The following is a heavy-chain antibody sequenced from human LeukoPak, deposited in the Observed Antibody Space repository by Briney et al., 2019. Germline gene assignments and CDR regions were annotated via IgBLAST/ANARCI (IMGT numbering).Heavy chain of an antibody. CDR3: ARDYRGVFDY. J-gene: IGHJ4*02. CDR2: INQDVSEK. V-gene: IGHV3-7*01. CDR1: GFTFSSYW. Sequence: GGSLRLSCAASGFTFSSYWMTWVRQAPGKGLEWVANINQDVSEKYSVDSVKGRFTISRDNAKNSLYLQMNSLRAEDTAMYYCARDYRGVFDYWGQGTLVTVSS. D-gene: IGHD3-16*01.